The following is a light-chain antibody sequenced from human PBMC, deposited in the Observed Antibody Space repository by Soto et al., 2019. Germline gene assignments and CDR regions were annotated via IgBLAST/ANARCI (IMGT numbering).Light chain of an antibody. CDR2: DVS. CDR3: CSYAGSYKGYV. CDR1: SSDVGGYNY. J-gene: IGLJ1*01. Sequence: QSALTQPRSVSGSPGQSVTISCTGTSSDVGGYNYVSWYQQHPGKAPKFMIYDVSKRPSGVPDRFSGSKSGNTASLTISGLQAEDEADYCCCSYAGSYKGYVFGTGTKLTVL. V-gene: IGLV2-11*01.